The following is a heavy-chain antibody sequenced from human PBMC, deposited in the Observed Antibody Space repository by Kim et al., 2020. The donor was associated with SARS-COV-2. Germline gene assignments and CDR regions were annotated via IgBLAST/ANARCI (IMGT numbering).Heavy chain of an antibody. V-gene: IGHV3-15*01. CDR3: TTNLRDGYPTGYWYFDL. CDR1: GFTFSNAW. D-gene: IGHD5-12*01. J-gene: IGHJ2*01. Sequence: GESLRLSCAASGFTFSNAWMSWVRQAPGKGLEWVGRIKSKTDGGTTDYAAPVKGRFTISRDDSKNTLYLQMNSLKTEHTAVYYCTTNLRDGYPTGYWYFDLWGRGTLVTVSS. CDR2: IKSKTDGGTT.